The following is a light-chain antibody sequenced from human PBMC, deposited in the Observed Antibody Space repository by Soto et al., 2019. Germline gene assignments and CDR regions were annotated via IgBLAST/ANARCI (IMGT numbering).Light chain of an antibody. V-gene: IGKV1-12*01. CDR2: AAS. CDR1: QSIYKW. Sequence: DIQMTQSPSSVSASIGDRVTISCRASQSIYKWLVWYQQKPGKAPKLLIYAASSLQSGVPSRFSGSGYGTDFTLTISSLQPEDFATDYCQQADSFPLSFXGGTKLDIK. CDR3: QQADSFPLS. J-gene: IGKJ4*01.